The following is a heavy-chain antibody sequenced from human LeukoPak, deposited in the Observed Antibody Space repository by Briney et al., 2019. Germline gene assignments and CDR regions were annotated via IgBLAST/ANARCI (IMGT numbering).Heavy chain of an antibody. D-gene: IGHD2-2*01. CDR1: GGSINSGGFS. CDR2: IYHSGST. J-gene: IGHJ3*02. V-gene: IGHV4-30-2*01. Sequence: PSQTLSLTCAVSGGSINSGGFSWSWIRQPPGKGLEWIGYIYHSGSTYYNPSLKSRVTISVDRSKNQFSLKLSSVTAADTAVYYCARAIYCSSTSCYGVDAFDIWGQGTMVTVSS. CDR3: ARAIYCSSTSCYGVDAFDI.